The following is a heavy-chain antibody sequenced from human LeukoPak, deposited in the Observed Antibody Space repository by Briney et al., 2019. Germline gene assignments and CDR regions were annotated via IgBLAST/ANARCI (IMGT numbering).Heavy chain of an antibody. J-gene: IGHJ4*02. CDR3: TRAVAGHPD. Sequence: SETLSLTCGVSGVPFSNYYWSWVRQSPTQGLEWIGEINHSGYTNYNPSLKSRVTMSIEKSKNQFSLKLTSVTAADAGVYYCTRAVAGHPDWGQGTLVTVSS. CDR1: GVPFSNYY. CDR2: INHSGYT. D-gene: IGHD6-19*01. V-gene: IGHV4-34*01.